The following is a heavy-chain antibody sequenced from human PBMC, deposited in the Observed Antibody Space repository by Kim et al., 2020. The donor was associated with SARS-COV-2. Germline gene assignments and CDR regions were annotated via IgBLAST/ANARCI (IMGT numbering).Heavy chain of an antibody. J-gene: IGHJ4*02. V-gene: IGHV6-1*01. D-gene: IGHD6-13*01. CDR3: ARGGAGPRVSLFDS. Sequence: YAASMTSRMIINPDTSKNQFSLQLNSVTPEDTAVYYCARGGAGPRVSLFDSWGQGTLVTVSS.